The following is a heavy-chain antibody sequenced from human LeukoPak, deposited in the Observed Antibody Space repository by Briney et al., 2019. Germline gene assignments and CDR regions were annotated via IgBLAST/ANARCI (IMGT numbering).Heavy chain of an antibody. J-gene: IGHJ4*02. CDR2: ISAYNGNT. CDR1: GYTFTSYG. V-gene: IGHV1-18*01. D-gene: IGHD3-3*01. CDR3: ARVGYYDFWSGRLDYFDY. Sequence: GASVKVSCKASGYTFTSYGISWVRQAPGQGLEWMGWISAYNGNTNYAQKPQGRVTMTTDTSTSTAYMELRSLRSDDTAVYYCARVGYYDFWSGRLDYFDYWGQGTLVTVSS.